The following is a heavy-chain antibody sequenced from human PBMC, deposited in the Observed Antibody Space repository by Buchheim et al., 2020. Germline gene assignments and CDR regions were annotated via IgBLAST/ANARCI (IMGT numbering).Heavy chain of an antibody. J-gene: IGHJ4*02. CDR3: VREGRGYSGYDYDY. D-gene: IGHD5-12*01. V-gene: IGHV4-30-4*01. Sequence: QVQLQESGPGLVKPSQTLSLTCNVTSGSISSSDYYWSWIRQPPGKALEYIGNIHYTESAYYNPSLKSRVTISKDTSMHQFSLNLNSVTAADTAVYYCVREGRGYSGYDYDYWGPGIL. CDR2: IHYTESA. CDR1: SGSISSSDYY.